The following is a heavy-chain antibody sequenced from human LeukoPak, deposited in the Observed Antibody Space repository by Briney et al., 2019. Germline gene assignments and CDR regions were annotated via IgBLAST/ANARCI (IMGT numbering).Heavy chain of an antibody. V-gene: IGHV3-23*01. CDR3: ARDHSSSWLYAGWFDP. CDR2: ISGSGCST. J-gene: IGHJ5*02. D-gene: IGHD6-13*01. Sequence: GVSLRLSCAASGLTFSSYGMSWVRQAPGKGREWVSAISGSGCSTYYADSVKGRFTISRDNSKNTLYLQMNSLRAEDTAVYYCARDHSSSWLYAGWFDPWGQGTLVTVSS. CDR1: GLTFSSYG.